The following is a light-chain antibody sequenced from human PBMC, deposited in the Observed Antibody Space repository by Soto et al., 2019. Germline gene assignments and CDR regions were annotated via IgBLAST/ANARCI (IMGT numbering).Light chain of an antibody. CDR3: QQYFDSARA. Sequence: EIVLTQSPGTLSLSPGERATLSCMASQRVSRNYLAWYQQKPGQAPRLLIFGASNRATGIPDRFSGGGSGTDFTLTVSGLEAEDFAVYYYQQYFDSARAFGPGTPVEMK. V-gene: IGKV3-20*01. J-gene: IGKJ1*01. CDR2: GAS. CDR1: QRVSRNY.